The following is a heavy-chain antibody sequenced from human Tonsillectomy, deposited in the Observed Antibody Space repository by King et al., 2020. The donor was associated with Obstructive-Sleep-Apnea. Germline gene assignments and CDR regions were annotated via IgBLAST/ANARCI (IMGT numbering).Heavy chain of an antibody. Sequence: VQLVESGGGVVQPGRSLRLSCAASGFTFSSYAMHWVRQAPGKGLEWVAVISFDGTNRYYADPVKGRFTISRDNSKNTLFLQMNSLTTEDTAVFYCSRATLMLSYCGAECFDYWGQGTLVTVSS. V-gene: IGHV3-30*04. CDR2: ISFDGTNR. CDR3: SRATLMLSYCGAECFDY. D-gene: IGHD2-21*01. CDR1: GFTFSSYA. J-gene: IGHJ4*02.